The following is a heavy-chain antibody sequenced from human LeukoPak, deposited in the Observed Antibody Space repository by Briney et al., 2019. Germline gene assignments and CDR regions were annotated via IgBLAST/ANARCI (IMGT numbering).Heavy chain of an antibody. D-gene: IGHD3-3*01. Sequence: GGSLRLSCAASGFTFSNYAMSWVRQAPGKGLEWVSTINGNGDSTYYVDSVKGRFIISRDNSKNTLYLQMNSLRVEDTALYYCAKVSRPLLAWLPWGQGTLVTVSS. V-gene: IGHV3-23*01. CDR1: GFTFSNYA. CDR2: INGNGDST. J-gene: IGHJ4*02. CDR3: AKVSRPLLAWLP.